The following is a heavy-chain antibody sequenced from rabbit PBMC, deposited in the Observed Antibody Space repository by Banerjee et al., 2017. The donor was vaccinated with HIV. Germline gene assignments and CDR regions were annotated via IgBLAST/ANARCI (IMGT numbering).Heavy chain of an antibody. J-gene: IGHJ4*01. V-gene: IGHV1S45*01. D-gene: IGHD1-1*01. Sequence: QEQLVESGGGLVQPEGSLTLTCTASGFSFSSSYYMCWVRQAPGKGLEWIACIYTGSSGSTYYASWAIGRFTISKTSSTTVTLQMTSLTAADTATYFCARDYVDSSGAFFNLWGPGTLVTVS. CDR2: IYTGSSGST. CDR3: ARDYVDSSGAFFNL. CDR1: GFSFSSSYY.